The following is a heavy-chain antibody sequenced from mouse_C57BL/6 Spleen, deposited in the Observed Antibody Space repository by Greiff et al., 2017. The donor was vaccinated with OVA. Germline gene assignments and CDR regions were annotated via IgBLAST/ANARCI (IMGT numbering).Heavy chain of an antibody. J-gene: IGHJ3*01. Sequence: EVMLVESGGDLVKPGGSLKLSCAASGFTFSSYGMSWVRQTPDKRLEWVATISSGGSYTYYPDSVKGRFTISRDNAKNTLYLQMSSLKSEDTAMYYCARQNWDSAWFAYWGQGTLVTVSA. CDR2: ISSGGSYT. V-gene: IGHV5-6*01. D-gene: IGHD4-1*01. CDR1: GFTFSSYG. CDR3: ARQNWDSAWFAY.